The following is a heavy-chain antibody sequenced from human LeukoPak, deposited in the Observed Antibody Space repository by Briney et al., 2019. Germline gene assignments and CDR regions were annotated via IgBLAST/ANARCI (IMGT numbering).Heavy chain of an antibody. CDR1: GGSISSSTYY. V-gene: IGHV4-39*01. CDR3: ARQVGYSYGYWFDY. CDR2: IYYSGST. Sequence: SETLSLTCTVSGGSISSSTYYWGWIRQPPGKGLEWIGSIYYSGSTYFIPSLKSRVTISVDTSNNQFSLKLSSVTAADTAVYYCARQVGYSYGYWFDYWGQGSLVTVSP. J-gene: IGHJ4*02. D-gene: IGHD5-18*01.